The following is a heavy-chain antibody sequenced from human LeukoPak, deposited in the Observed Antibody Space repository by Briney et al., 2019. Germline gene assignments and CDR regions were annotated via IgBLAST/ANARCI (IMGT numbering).Heavy chain of an antibody. CDR3: ARIGDDFDI. CDR1: GGSINSDNYY. D-gene: IGHD3-16*01. Sequence: SETLPLTCTVSGGSINSDNYYWSWIRQPPGKGLEWIGYIFYTGSTYYNPSLKSRVTISGDMSKSQFSLKLSSVTAADTAVYYCARIGDDFDIWGQGTMVTVSS. J-gene: IGHJ3*02. V-gene: IGHV4-30-4*01. CDR2: IFYTGST.